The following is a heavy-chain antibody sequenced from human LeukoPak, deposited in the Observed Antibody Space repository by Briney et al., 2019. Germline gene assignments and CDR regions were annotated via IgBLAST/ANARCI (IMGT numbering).Heavy chain of an antibody. Sequence: GGSLRLSCAASGFTFSSYAMNWVRQVPGKGLEWVAVMSAVASTKFYADSVKGRFTISRDNSENKLYLQMNSLRAEDTAVYYCAKDLASQGVYAILTGYAAYYYYVMDVWGQGTTVTVSS. V-gene: IGHV3-30*18. CDR2: MSAVASTK. D-gene: IGHD3-9*01. J-gene: IGHJ6*02. CDR3: AKDLASQGVYAILTGYAAYYYYVMDV. CDR1: GFTFSSYA.